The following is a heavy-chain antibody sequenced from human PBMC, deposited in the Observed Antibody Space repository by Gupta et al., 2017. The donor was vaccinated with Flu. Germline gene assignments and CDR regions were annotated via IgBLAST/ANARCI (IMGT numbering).Heavy chain of an antibody. J-gene: IGHJ4*02. Sequence: FTTDAMSWVRQAPGKGLEWVSRITSSGGDTKYADFVKGRFTISRDNSKNTMYLQMNSLRAEDTAIYYCAKETGGGDLFDYWGQGTLVTVSS. D-gene: IGHD2-21*02. V-gene: IGHV3-23*01. CDR3: AKETGGGDLFDY. CDR2: ITSSGGDT. CDR1: FTTDA.